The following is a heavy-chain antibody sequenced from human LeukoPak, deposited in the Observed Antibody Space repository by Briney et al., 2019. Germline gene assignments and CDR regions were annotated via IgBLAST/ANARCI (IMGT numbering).Heavy chain of an antibody. D-gene: IGHD3-16*02. CDR3: ARGQVITFGGVIVIGGYYFDY. V-gene: IGHV3-7*03. J-gene: IGHJ4*02. CDR2: IKQDGSEK. CDR1: GFTFSSYW. Sequence: GGSLRLACAASGFTFSSYWMSWVRQAPGKGRGWVATIKQDGSEKNYVDAVKGRFTISRDNAKNSLYLQLNSLRAEDAAGYYCARGQVITFGGVIVIGGYYFDYWGQGTLVTVSS.